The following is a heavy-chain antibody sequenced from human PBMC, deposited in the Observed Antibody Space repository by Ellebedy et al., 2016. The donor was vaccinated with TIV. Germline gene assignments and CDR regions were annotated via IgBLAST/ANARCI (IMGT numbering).Heavy chain of an antibody. D-gene: IGHD2-15*01. Sequence: MPPETLSLTCTVSGGSISSYYWSWIRQPPGKGLEWIGYIYYSGSTNYNPSLKSRVTISLDTSKNQFSLIVTSVTAADTAVYYCARVVWQLPVSYAFDIWGQGTMITVSS. J-gene: IGHJ3*02. V-gene: IGHV4-59*01. CDR3: ARVVWQLPVSYAFDI. CDR1: GGSISSYY. CDR2: IYYSGST.